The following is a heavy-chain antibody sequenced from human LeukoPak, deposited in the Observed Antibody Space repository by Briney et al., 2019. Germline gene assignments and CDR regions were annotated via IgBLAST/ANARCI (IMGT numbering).Heavy chain of an antibody. Sequence: PSETLSLTCTVSGGSISSSSYYWGWIHQPPGKGLEWIGSIYYSGSTYYNPSLKSRVTISVDTSKNQFSLKLSSVTAADTAVYYCARQNLGENWFDPWGQGTLVTVSS. D-gene: IGHD2-21*01. CDR3: ARQNLGENWFDP. CDR2: IYYSGST. J-gene: IGHJ5*02. V-gene: IGHV4-39*01. CDR1: GGSISSSSYY.